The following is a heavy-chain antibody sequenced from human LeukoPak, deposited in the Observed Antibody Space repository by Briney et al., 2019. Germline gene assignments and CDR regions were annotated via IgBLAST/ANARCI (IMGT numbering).Heavy chain of an antibody. CDR1: GGSIRSYY. CDR2: IYYSGST. D-gene: IGHD5-18*01. V-gene: IGHV4-59*01. CDR3: ARDIPGYSYGSAFDI. Sequence: SETLSLTCTVSGGSIRSYYWSWIRQPPGKGLEWIGYIYYSGSTNYNPSLKSRVTISVDTSKNQFSLKLSSVTAADTAVYYCARDIPGYSYGSAFDIWGQGTMVTVSS. J-gene: IGHJ3*02.